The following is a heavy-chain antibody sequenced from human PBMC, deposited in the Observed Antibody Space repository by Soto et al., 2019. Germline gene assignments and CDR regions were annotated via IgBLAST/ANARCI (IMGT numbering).Heavy chain of an antibody. Sequence: SETLSLTCTVSGGSISSGDYYWSWIRQPPGKGLEWIGYIYYSGSTYYNPSLKSRVTISVDTSKNQFSLKLSSVTAADTAVYYCVRGIIMVRGAPEFDTWGRGTLVTVS. CDR2: IYYSGST. D-gene: IGHD3-10*01. J-gene: IGHJ5*02. CDR3: VRGIIMVRGAPEFDT. CDR1: GGSISSGDYY. V-gene: IGHV4-30-4*01.